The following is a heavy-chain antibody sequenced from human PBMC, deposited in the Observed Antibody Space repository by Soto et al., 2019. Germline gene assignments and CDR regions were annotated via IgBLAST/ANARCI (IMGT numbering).Heavy chain of an antibody. CDR2: ISISSSDR. CDR3: ARGSASFTYYYDSSGYPDY. CDR1: GFTLRTYT. V-gene: IGHV3-21*04. D-gene: IGHD3-22*01. Sequence: VGSLRLSCAASGFTLRTYTMNWVRQAPGKGLEWVSSISISSSDRYYADSVRGRFTISRDNAKNALYLQMNRLRSDDTAVYYCARGSASFTYYYDSSGYPDYWGQGTLVTVSS. J-gene: IGHJ4*02.